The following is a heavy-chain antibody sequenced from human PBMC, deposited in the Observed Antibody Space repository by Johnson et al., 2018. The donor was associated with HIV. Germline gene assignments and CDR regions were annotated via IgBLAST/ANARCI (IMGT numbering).Heavy chain of an antibody. Sequence: QMQLVESGGGLVKPGGSLRLSCAVSGFTFSDYYMSWIRQAPGKGLEWISSISGCGSAIYYADSVRGRFTISRDNAKNSLYLQMNSLRAEDTAVYYCARDRVGATAFDVWGQGTLVTVSS. V-gene: IGHV3-11*04. D-gene: IGHD1-26*01. CDR2: ISGCGSAI. CDR3: ARDRVGATAFDV. J-gene: IGHJ3*01. CDR1: GFTFSDYY.